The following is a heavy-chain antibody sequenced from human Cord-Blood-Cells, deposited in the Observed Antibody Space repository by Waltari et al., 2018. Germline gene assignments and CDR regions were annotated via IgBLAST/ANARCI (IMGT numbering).Heavy chain of an antibody. CDR3: ARLGVLMTTVTPDFDY. Sequence: QVQLQQWGAGLSKPSEPLSLTCAVYGGSFSGYYWSWIRQPPGKGLEWIGEINHSGSTNYNPSLKSRVTISVDTSKNQFSLKLSSVTAADTAVYYCARLGVLMTTVTPDFDYWGQGTLVTVSS. CDR2: INHSGST. D-gene: IGHD4-17*01. J-gene: IGHJ4*02. V-gene: IGHV4-34*01. CDR1: GGSFSGYY.